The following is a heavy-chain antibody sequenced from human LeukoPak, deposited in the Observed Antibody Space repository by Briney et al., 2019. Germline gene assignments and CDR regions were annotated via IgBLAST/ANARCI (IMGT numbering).Heavy chain of an antibody. D-gene: IGHD1-14*01. CDR2: INYSGST. V-gene: IGHV4-34*01. J-gene: IGHJ5*02. Sequence: SETLSLTCAVYGGSFSGYYWSWLRQSPGKGLEWIGDINYSGSTNYNPSLTSRVTISVDTSKNQFSLKLTSVAAEEAAVYYGERGQYRTRFDPWGQGTLVTVSS. CDR3: ERGQYRTRFDP. CDR1: GGSFSGYY.